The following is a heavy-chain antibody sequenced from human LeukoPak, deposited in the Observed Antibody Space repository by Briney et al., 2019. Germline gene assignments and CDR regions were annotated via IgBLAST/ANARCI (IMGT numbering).Heavy chain of an antibody. V-gene: IGHV1-8*03. J-gene: IGHJ4*02. CDR3: ARGRSTGYPYYFEY. CDR1: GYTFTSYD. Sequence: ASVKASCKASGYTFTSYDINWVRQATGQGLEWMGWMNPNSGSTGYAQKFQGRVTITRNTSISTAYVELSGLRSEDTAVYYCARGRSTGYPYYFEYWGQGTLVTVSS. D-gene: IGHD5-12*01. CDR2: MNPNSGST.